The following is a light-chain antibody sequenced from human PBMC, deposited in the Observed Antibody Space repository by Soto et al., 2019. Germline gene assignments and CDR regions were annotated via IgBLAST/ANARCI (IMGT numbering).Light chain of an antibody. CDR3: LQYGSSAHT. J-gene: IGKJ2*01. V-gene: IGKV3-20*01. Sequence: EIVLTQSPGTLSLSPGERATLSCRASQSVSSSYLAWYQQKPGQAPRLRIYGASSRATGIPDRFSGSGSGTDFTLTISRLEPEDCAVYYCLQYGSSAHTFGQGTKLEIK. CDR1: QSVSSSY. CDR2: GAS.